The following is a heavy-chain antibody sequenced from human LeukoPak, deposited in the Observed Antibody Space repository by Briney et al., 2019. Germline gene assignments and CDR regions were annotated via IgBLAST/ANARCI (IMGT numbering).Heavy chain of an antibody. CDR1: GFTFTRNA. J-gene: IGHJ4*02. CDR3: ARAYGFTDY. V-gene: IGHV3-23*01. CDR2: ISVSGGNA. D-gene: IGHD3-10*01. Sequence: GGSLRLSCAASGFTFTRNAMNWVRQAPGKGLEWVSAISVSGGNADYADSVKGRFTISRDNSKNTLYLQMNSLSAEDTAVYYCARAYGFTDYWGQGTLVTVSS.